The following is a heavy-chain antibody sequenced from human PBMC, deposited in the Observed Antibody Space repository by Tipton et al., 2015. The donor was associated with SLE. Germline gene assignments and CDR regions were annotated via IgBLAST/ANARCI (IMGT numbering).Heavy chain of an antibody. J-gene: IGHJ3*02. Sequence: SLRLSCAASGFTFSDYYMSWIRQAPGKGLEWVSYISSSSSYTNYADSVKGRFTISRDNAKNSLYLQMNSLGAEDTAVYYCGYGRSGYYSDAFDIWGQGTMVTVSS. CDR3: GYGRSGYYSDAFDI. CDR2: ISSSSSYT. V-gene: IGHV3-11*03. D-gene: IGHD3-3*01. CDR1: GFTFSDYY.